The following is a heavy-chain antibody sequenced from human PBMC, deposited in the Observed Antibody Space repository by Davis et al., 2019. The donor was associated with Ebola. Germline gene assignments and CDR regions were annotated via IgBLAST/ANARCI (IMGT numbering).Heavy chain of an antibody. Sequence: ASVKVSCKASGYTFTSYGISWVRQAPGQGLEWMGIINPSGGSTSYAQKFQGRVTMTRDTSTSTVYMELSSLRSEDTAVYYCAFEYSSSSGRYYYYGMDVWGQGTTVTVSS. CDR2: INPSGGST. V-gene: IGHV1-46*01. CDR1: GYTFTSYG. J-gene: IGHJ6*02. D-gene: IGHD6-6*01. CDR3: AFEYSSSSGRYYYYGMDV.